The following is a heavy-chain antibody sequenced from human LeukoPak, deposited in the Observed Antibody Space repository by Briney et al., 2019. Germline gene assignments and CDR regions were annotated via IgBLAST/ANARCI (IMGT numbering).Heavy chain of an antibody. Sequence: GGSLRLFCAASGFTFSSYAMSWVRQAPGKGLEWVSAISGSRGSTYYADSAKGRFTISRDNSKNTLYLQMNSLRAEDTAVYYCAKTAVFRNSSSSPPFDYWGQGTLVTVSS. CDR1: GFTFSSYA. J-gene: IGHJ4*02. D-gene: IGHD6-6*01. CDR2: ISGSRGST. CDR3: AKTAVFRNSSSSPPFDY. V-gene: IGHV3-23*01.